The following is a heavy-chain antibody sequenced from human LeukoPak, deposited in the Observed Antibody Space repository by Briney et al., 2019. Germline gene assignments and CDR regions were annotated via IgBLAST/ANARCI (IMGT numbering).Heavy chain of an antibody. Sequence: GSLRLSCAASGFTFSSYAMSWVRQAPGKGLEWASCIGNSGGDTVYADSVRGRFTVSRDTSRNTLFLEMNSLRAEDTAIYYCAKRGGESSGWGPFDYWGQGTLVTVSS. CDR1: GFTFSSYA. V-gene: IGHV3-23*01. D-gene: IGHD6-19*01. J-gene: IGHJ4*02. CDR2: IGNSGGDT. CDR3: AKRGGESSGWGPFDY.